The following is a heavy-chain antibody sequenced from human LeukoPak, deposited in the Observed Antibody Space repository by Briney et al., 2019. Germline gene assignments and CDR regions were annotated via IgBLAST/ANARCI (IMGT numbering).Heavy chain of an antibody. CDR2: ISGSGGST. CDR3: AKDDQYYDILTGFDY. J-gene: IGHJ4*02. Sequence: PGGTLRLSCAASGFTFSRYGMSWVPQAPGKGLEWVSAISGSGGSTFYADSVKGRFTISRDNSKNTLYLQMNSLRAEDTAVYYCAKDDQYYDILTGFDYGGQGTLVTVSS. V-gene: IGHV3-23*01. CDR1: GFTFSRYG. D-gene: IGHD3-9*01.